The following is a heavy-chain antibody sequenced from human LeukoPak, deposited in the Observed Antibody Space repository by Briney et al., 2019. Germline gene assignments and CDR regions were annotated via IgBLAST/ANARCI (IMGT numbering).Heavy chain of an antibody. V-gene: IGHV1-2*04. CDR2: INPNSGGT. J-gene: IGHJ6*02. Sequence: GASVRVSCKASGYTFTGYYMHWVRQAPGQGLEWMGWINPNSGGTNYAQKFQGWVTMTRDTSISTAYMELSRLRSDDTAVYYCTRMLGSDYYYYYGMDVWGQGTTVTVSS. CDR1: GYTFTGYY. CDR3: TRMLGSDYYYYYGMDV. D-gene: IGHD7-27*01.